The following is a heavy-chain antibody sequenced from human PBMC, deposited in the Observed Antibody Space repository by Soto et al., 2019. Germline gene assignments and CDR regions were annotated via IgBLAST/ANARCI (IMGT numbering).Heavy chain of an antibody. V-gene: IGHV1-69*13. CDR1: GGTFSSYA. Sequence: ASVKVSCKASGGTFSSYAISWVRQAPGQGLEWMGGIIPIFGTANYAQKFQGRVTITADESTSTAYMGLSSLRSEGTAVYYCATPEGGYYPRFDYWGQGTLVTVSS. D-gene: IGHD3-22*01. CDR2: IIPIFGTA. J-gene: IGHJ4*02. CDR3: ATPEGGYYPRFDY.